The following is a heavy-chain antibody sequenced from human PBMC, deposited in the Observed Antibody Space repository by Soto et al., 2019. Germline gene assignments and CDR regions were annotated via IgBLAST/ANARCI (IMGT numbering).Heavy chain of an antibody. V-gene: IGHV3-30*18. CDR1: GFTFSDYA. Sequence: VQLVESGGGVVQPGRSLRLSCAASGFTFSDYAMHWVRQAPGKGLEWVAVVSHDGRNTHYADSVKGRFTISRDSSKNTVSLETTSLRAEDTAGYYCAKGGRQWLVTSDFNYWGQGALVTVSS. CDR2: VSHDGRNT. J-gene: IGHJ4*02. CDR3: AKGGRQWLVTSDFNY. D-gene: IGHD6-19*01.